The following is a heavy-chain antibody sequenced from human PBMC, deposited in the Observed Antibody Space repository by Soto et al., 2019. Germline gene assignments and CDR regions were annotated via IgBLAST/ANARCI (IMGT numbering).Heavy chain of an antibody. CDR2: IYYSGST. D-gene: IGHD5-18*01. V-gene: IGHV4-28*01. CDR3: ARSGSAFVSYGPYYFDY. CDR1: GYSISSSNW. Sequence: QVQLQESGPGLVKPSDTLSLTCAVSGYSISSSNWWGWIRQPPGKGLEWIGYIYYSGSTYYNPSLKSRVTMSVDTSKNQFSLKLSSVTAVDTAVYYCARSGSAFVSYGPYYFDYWGQGTLVTVSS. J-gene: IGHJ4*02.